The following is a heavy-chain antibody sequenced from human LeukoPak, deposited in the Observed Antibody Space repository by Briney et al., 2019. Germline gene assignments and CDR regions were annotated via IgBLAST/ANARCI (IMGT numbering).Heavy chain of an antibody. D-gene: IGHD3-22*01. V-gene: IGHV3-48*04. CDR1: GFTFSSYA. Sequence: GGSLRLSCAASGFTFSSYAMSWVRQAPGKGLEWVSYISSSGSTIYYADSVKGRFTISRDNAKNSLYLQMNSLRAEDTAVYYCAREEAYYYDSSGYGDDYWGQGTLVTVSS. J-gene: IGHJ4*02. CDR2: ISSSGSTI. CDR3: AREEAYYYDSSGYGDDY.